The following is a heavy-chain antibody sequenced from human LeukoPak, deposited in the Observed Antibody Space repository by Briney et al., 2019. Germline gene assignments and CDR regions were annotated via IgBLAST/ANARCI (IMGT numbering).Heavy chain of an antibody. CDR2: ISAYNGNT. V-gene: IGHV1-18*01. D-gene: IGHD2-15*01. J-gene: IGHJ4*02. Sequence: ASVKVSCKASGYTFTSYGISWVRQAPGQGLEWVGWISAYNGNTNYAQKLQGRVTMTTDTSTSTAYMELRSLRSDDTAVYYCARDPSTPGYFDYWGQGTLVTVSS. CDR3: ARDPSTPGYFDY. CDR1: GYTFTSYG.